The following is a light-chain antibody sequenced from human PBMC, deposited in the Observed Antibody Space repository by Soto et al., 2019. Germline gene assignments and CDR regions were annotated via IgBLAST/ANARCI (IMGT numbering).Light chain of an antibody. CDR2: GAS. CDR3: QQYGSSPRT. Sequence: EVVLTQSPGTLSLSPGDRATLSCRASQSVTTSLGWYQQKPGQAPRLLTSGASSRATGIPDRFSGSGSGTDFTLTISRLEPEDFAVYYCQQYGSSPRTFGQGTKVEMK. CDR1: QSVTTS. V-gene: IGKV3-20*01. J-gene: IGKJ1*01.